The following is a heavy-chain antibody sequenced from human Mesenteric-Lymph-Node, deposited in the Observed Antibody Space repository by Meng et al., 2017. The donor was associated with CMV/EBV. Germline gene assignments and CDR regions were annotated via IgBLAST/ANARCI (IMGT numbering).Heavy chain of an antibody. J-gene: IGHJ5*02. V-gene: IGHV1-2*05. CDR3: ARDNVNPEGFDP. CDR1: GYTFTDFY. D-gene: IGHD2/OR15-2a*01. Sequence: QVQLVQSRAEVGKPGASVMVSCKASGYTFTDFYIHWVRQAPGQGLEWMGRINPNSGVSNSAQNFQGRVTMTRDTSISTAYMELGRLTSDDTVVYYCARDNVNPEGFDPWGQGTLVTVSS. CDR2: INPNSGVS.